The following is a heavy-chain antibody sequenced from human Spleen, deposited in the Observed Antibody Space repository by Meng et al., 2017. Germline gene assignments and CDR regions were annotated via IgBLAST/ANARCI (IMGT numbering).Heavy chain of an antibody. Sequence: SETLSLTCTVSGGSINDYFWSWIRQTPRKGREWIGYIYNRGDTDYNPSLKSRVTISVDTSKNQFFLNLKSVTAADTVVYYCAKEGDDYGLNWFDPWGQGILVTVSS. V-gene: IGHV4-59*01. J-gene: IGHJ5*02. CDR2: IYNRGDT. CDR1: GGSINDYF. D-gene: IGHD3-16*01. CDR3: AKEGDDYGLNWFDP.